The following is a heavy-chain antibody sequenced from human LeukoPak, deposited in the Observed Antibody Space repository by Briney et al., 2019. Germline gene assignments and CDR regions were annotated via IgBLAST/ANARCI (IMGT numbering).Heavy chain of an antibody. Sequence: GRSLRLSCAASGFTFSSYGMHWVRQAPGKGLEWVAVISYDGSNKYYADSVKGRFTISRDNSKNTLYLQMNSLRAEDTAVYYCAKVYCSSTSCYTKGWFDPWGQGTLVTVSS. CDR1: GFTFSSYG. CDR3: AKVYCSSTSCYTKGWFDP. CDR2: ISYDGSNK. V-gene: IGHV3-30*18. D-gene: IGHD2-2*02. J-gene: IGHJ5*02.